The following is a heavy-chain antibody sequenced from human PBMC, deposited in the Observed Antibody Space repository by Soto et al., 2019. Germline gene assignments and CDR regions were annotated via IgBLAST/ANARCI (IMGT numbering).Heavy chain of an antibody. D-gene: IGHD4-17*01. CDR2: MNPNSGNT. J-gene: IGHJ4*02. CDR3: ARVRGDYVDLDY. Sequence: QVQLVQSGAEVKKPGASVKVSCKASGYTFTSYDINWVRQATGQGLEWMGWMNPNSGNTGYAQKFQGRXXMXRXXSISTAYMELSSLRSEDTAVYYCARVRGDYVDLDYWGQGTLVTVSS. CDR1: GYTFTSYD. V-gene: IGHV1-8*01.